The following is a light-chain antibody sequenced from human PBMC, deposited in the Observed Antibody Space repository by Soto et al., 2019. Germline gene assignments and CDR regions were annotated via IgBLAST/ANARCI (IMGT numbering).Light chain of an antibody. Sequence: EIVMTQSPATLSVSPGERATLSCRASQSVSSDLAWYQQKPGQAPRLLIYGASTRPTVIPARFRGSGSGTEFTLTISSLQSEDFAVYYCQQYYNWPYTFGQGTTLETK. V-gene: IGKV3-15*01. J-gene: IGKJ2*01. CDR1: QSVSSD. CDR3: QQYYNWPYT. CDR2: GAS.